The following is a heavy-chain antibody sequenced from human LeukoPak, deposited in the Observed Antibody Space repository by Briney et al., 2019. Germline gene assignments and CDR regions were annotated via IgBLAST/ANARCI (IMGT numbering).Heavy chain of an antibody. CDR1: GSTFTNYW. D-gene: IGHD4-17*01. CDR3: ARRRPGDYVSDF. CDR2: IYPGDSDT. V-gene: IGHV5-51*01. J-gene: IGHJ4*02. Sequence: PGESLQISCNASGSTFTNYWIGWVRQMSGKGLEWMGIIYPGDSDTKYSPSFQGQVTISADKSTSTAYLQWSSLKASDTAIYYCARRRPGDYVSDFWGQGTLVTVSS.